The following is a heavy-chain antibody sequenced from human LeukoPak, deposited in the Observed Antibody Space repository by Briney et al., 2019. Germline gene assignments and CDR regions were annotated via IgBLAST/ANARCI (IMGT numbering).Heavy chain of an antibody. CDR3: AKERLAIAVASSAFDH. CDR2: IWFDGSNK. Sequence: GGSLRLSCAASGFGFSEFGMHWVRQAPGKGLEWVAIIWFDGSNKYYGDSVKGRFTISRDNSKNTLFLQMNSLRAEDTAVYYCAKERLAIAVASSAFDHWGQGTLVTVSS. D-gene: IGHD6-19*01. J-gene: IGHJ4*02. V-gene: IGHV3-33*06. CDR1: GFGFSEFG.